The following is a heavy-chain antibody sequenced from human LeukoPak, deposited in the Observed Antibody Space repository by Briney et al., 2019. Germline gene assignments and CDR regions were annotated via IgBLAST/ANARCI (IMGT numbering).Heavy chain of an antibody. Sequence: PGGSLRLSCAASGVIVSSNYMTWVRQAPGKGLEWVSIIHTNGNTYYADSVKGRFTISRDNSKNTLYLQMNSLRTEDTAVYYCASSRTAASSNWFDPWGQGTLVTVSS. V-gene: IGHV3-53*01. J-gene: IGHJ5*02. CDR1: GVIVSSNY. CDR3: ASSRTAASSNWFDP. CDR2: IHTNGNT. D-gene: IGHD6-13*01.